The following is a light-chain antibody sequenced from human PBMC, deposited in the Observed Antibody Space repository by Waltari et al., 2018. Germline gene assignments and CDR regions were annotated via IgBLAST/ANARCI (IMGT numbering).Light chain of an antibody. CDR1: RPIIGGHH. CDR2: RNS. Sequence: QSVLTHPPSASGTPGQRVSISCSGCRPIIGGHHVYRSQQLPGTAPQPLIYRNSQRPSGVPDRFAGSKSGTSASLAISGLRSEDEADYYCAAWDDSLSGRVFGGGTKVTVL. CDR3: AAWDDSLSGRV. V-gene: IGLV1-47*01. J-gene: IGLJ3*02.